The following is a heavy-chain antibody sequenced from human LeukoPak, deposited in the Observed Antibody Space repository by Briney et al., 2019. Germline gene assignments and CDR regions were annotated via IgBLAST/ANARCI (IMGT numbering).Heavy chain of an antibody. CDR1: GFSLSTSGMC. Sequence: ESGPALVKPTQTLTLTCTFSGFSLSTSGMCVSWIRQPPGKALEWLARIDWDDDKYYSTSPKTRLTISKDTSKNQVVLTMTNMDPVDTATYYCARIPTFDYGSGSYYDFWGQGTLVTVSS. D-gene: IGHD3-10*01. CDR3: ARIPTFDYGSGSYYDF. V-gene: IGHV2-70*11. CDR2: IDWDDDK. J-gene: IGHJ4*02.